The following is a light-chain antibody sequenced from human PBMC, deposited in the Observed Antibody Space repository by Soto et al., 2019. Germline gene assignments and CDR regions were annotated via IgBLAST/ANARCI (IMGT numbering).Light chain of an antibody. CDR3: QKYSSAPST. V-gene: IGKV1-27*01. J-gene: IGKJ1*01. CDR2: AAS. Sequence: DIQMTQSPSSLYASVGARVTISCRESQGIANYLAWYQEKPGKVPELLIYAASTLDSGVPSRFSGSGSGTELSLTIRSLQPEDVAIYYCQKYSSAPSTFGQGTKVEIK. CDR1: QGIANY.